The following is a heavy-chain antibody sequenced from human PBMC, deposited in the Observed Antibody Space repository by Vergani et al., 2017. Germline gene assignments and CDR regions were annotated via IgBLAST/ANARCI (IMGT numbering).Heavy chain of an antibody. CDR1: EFTFSNYA. V-gene: IGHV3-23*01. CDR2: ISGSGVSA. Sequence: EVQLLESGGGLVQPGGSLRLTCAASEFTFSNYAMNWVRQAPGKGLEWVSGISGSGVSAYYTDSVKGRITISRDNSKNMLFLQMNSLKTEDTAVYYCTTDLGYYDSSGYYYVNWAEYFQHWGQGTLVTVSS. D-gene: IGHD3-22*01. CDR3: TTDLGYYDSSGYYYVNWAEYFQH. J-gene: IGHJ1*01.